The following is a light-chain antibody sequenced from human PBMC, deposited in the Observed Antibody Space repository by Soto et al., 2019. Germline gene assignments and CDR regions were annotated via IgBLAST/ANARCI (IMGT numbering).Light chain of an antibody. J-gene: IGKJ1*01. CDR2: DAS. V-gene: IGKV1-5*01. CDR3: QQYNSYWT. Sequence: RMTQSPATLSASVGDRVTITCRASQSISSWLAWYQQKPGKAPKLLIYDASNLESGVPSRFSGSGSGTEFTLTISSLQPDDFATYYCQQYNSYWTFGQGTKVDI. CDR1: QSISSW.